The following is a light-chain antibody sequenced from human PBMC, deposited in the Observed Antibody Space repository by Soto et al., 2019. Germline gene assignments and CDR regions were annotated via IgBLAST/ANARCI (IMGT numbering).Light chain of an antibody. Sequence: DIQMTQSPSSLSASVGDRVTITCRASQSISSHLNWYQQKPGKAPKLLIYAASSLQSGVPSRFSGSGSGTDFTLTISSLQPEDFATYSCQHSHSTPLTCGGGTKVEIK. CDR3: QHSHSTPLT. CDR1: QSISSH. V-gene: IGKV1-39*01. J-gene: IGKJ4*01. CDR2: AAS.